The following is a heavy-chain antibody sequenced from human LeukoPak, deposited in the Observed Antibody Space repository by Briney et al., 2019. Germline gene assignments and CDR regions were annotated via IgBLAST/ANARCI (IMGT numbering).Heavy chain of an antibody. D-gene: IGHD3-10*01. V-gene: IGHV4-39*07. CDR3: ARGDGSGPPTYNPIWLPAVYYYYMDV. J-gene: IGHJ6*03. CDR1: GGSISSSSYY. Sequence: PSETLSLTCTVSGGSISSSSYYWGWIRQPPGKGLEWIGSIYYSGSIYYHPSLKSRVTISVDTSKNQFSLKLSSVTAADTAVYYCARGDGSGPPTYNPIWLPAVYYYYMDVWGKGTTVTVSS. CDR2: IYYSGSI.